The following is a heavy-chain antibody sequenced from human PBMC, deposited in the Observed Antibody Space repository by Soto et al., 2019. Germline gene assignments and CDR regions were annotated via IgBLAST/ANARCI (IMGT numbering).Heavy chain of an antibody. Sequence: QVQLVQSGAEVKYPGSSVKVSCKASGGSFSSYTLSWVRQAPGQGLEWMGRIIPTLGVPNYAHKFQDRVTITADKSTSTAYMDLSSLTPDAKAVYDCASGGSMGRRAGIDYWGQGTLVTVSS. J-gene: IGHJ4*02. V-gene: IGHV1-69*02. CDR1: GGSFSSYT. CDR3: ASGGSMGRRAGIDY. D-gene: IGHD2-15*01. CDR2: IIPTLGVP.